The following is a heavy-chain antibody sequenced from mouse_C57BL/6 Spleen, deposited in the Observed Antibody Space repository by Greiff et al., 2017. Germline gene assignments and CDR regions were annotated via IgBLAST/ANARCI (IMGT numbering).Heavy chain of an antibody. CDR2: ISNGGGST. Sequence: EVMLVESGGGLVQPGGSLKLSCAASGFTFSDYYMYWVRQTPEKRLEWVAYISNGGGSTYYPDTVKGRFTISRDNAKDTLYLQMSRLKSEDTAMYYCARHPYGSRGGYFDVWGTGTTVTVSS. CDR1: GFTFSDYY. CDR3: ARHPYGSRGGYFDV. J-gene: IGHJ1*03. D-gene: IGHD1-1*01. V-gene: IGHV5-12*01.